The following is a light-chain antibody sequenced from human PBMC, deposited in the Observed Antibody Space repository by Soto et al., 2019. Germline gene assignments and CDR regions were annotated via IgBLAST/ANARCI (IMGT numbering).Light chain of an antibody. J-gene: IGKJ1*01. V-gene: IGKV1-5*03. CDR3: KQYANSPKT. Sequence: DIQITQSPSTLSGSVGYRVTITCRASQTISSLLAWYQQKPGKAPKLLIYKASTLKSGVPSRFSGSGSGTDFTLTISRLEPEDFAVYYCKQYANSPKTFGKGTKVDIK. CDR1: QTISSL. CDR2: KAS.